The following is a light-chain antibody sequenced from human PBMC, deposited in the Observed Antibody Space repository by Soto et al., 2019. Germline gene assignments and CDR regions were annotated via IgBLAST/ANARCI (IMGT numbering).Light chain of an antibody. Sequence: QSVLTQPASVSGSPGQSITISCTGTSSDVGGYNYVSWYQQHPGKAPKLMIYDVSNRPSGVSNRFSASKSGNTASLTISGLQAEDEADYYCSSYTSSGTVVFGGGTQLTVL. J-gene: IGLJ2*01. CDR1: SSDVGGYNY. CDR3: SSYTSSGTVV. CDR2: DVS. V-gene: IGLV2-14*01.